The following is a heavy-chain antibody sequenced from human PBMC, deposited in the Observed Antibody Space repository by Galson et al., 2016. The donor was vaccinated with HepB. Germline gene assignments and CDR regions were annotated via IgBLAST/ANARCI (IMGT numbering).Heavy chain of an antibody. J-gene: IGHJ4*02. Sequence: SLRLSCAASGFTFSTYYMIWVRQAPGKGLEWVANIKQDESLKSYVDSVKGRFTISRDNAKNSLYLQMNSLRAEETAVYYCVRGGLYDDQIMDFWGQGTLVTVSS. CDR1: GFTFSTYY. V-gene: IGHV3-7*03. CDR3: VRGGLYDDQIMDF. CDR2: IKQDESLK. D-gene: IGHD3-16*01.